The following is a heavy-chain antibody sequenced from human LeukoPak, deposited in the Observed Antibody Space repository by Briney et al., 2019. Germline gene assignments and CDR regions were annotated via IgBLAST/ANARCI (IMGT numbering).Heavy chain of an antibody. Sequence: AGSLRLSCGASGFTFSSYAMHWVRQAPGKGLEWVAVISYDGSNKYYADSVKGRFTISRDNSKNTLYLQMNSLRAEDTAVYYCARSYGDYTSLGYWGQGTPVTVSS. CDR2: ISYDGSNK. CDR3: ARSYGDYTSLGY. D-gene: IGHD4-17*01. CDR1: GFTFSSYA. J-gene: IGHJ4*02. V-gene: IGHV3-30*04.